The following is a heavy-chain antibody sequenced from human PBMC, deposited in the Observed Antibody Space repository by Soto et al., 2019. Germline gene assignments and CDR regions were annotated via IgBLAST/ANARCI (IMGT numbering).Heavy chain of an antibody. CDR1: GFTFSTYW. CDR2: ITGDGTIT. Sequence: EVQLVESGGGLVQPGGSLRLSCAASGFTFSTYWMHWVRQAPGKGLVWVSHITGDGTITTYADSVKGRFTISRDNAKNTLSLQMNSLRAEDTAVYYCARGAGGFDYWGQGTLVTVSS. D-gene: IGHD6-13*01. V-gene: IGHV3-74*01. CDR3: ARGAGGFDY. J-gene: IGHJ4*02.